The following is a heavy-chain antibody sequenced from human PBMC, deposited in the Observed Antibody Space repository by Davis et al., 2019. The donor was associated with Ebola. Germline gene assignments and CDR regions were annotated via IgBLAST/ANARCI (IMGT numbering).Heavy chain of an antibody. Sequence: ASVKVSCKASGYTFNSHGISWVRQAPGQGLEWMAWISAHNGHTNYAQKFQGRVTITADKSTSTAYMELSSLRSEDTAVYYCARDRYGDYYYYGMDVWGQGTTVTVSS. CDR3: ARDRYGDYYYYGMDV. J-gene: IGHJ6*02. D-gene: IGHD4-17*01. CDR2: ISAHNGHT. V-gene: IGHV1-18*01. CDR1: GYTFNSHG.